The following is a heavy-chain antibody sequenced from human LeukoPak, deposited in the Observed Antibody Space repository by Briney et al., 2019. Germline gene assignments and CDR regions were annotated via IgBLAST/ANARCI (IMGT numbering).Heavy chain of an antibody. J-gene: IGHJ6*03. CDR1: GYTFSSYA. CDR3: ARVFDTYYMDV. V-gene: IGHV1-18*01. Sequence: ASVKVSCKASGYTFSSYAISWVRQAPGQGLEWMGWISAYNGNTNYAQKLQGRVTMTTDTSTSTAYMELRSLRSDDTAVYFCARVFDTYYMDVWGKGTTVTVSS. CDR2: ISAYNGNT.